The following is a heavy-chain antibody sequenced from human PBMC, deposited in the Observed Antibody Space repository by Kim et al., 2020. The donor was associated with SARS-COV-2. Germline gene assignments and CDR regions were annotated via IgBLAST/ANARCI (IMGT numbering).Heavy chain of an antibody. CDR3: ARLPARNYDRSGYGSYWYFDF. V-gene: IGHV5-51*01. J-gene: IGHJ2*01. Sequence: GESLKISCKGSGYSFTSYWIGWVRQMPGKGLEWMGIIYPGDSDTRYSPSFQGQVTIPADKSISTAYLQWSSLKASDTAMYYCARLPARNYDRSGYGSYWYFDFWGRGTLVTVSS. CDR2: IYPGDSDT. CDR1: GYSFTSYW. D-gene: IGHD3-22*01.